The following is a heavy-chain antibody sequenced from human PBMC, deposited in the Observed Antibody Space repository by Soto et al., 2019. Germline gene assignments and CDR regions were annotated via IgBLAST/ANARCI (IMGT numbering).Heavy chain of an antibody. Sequence: SETLSVTCTVSGASISGFYWSWIRKSAGKGLEWIGRIYATGTTDYNPSLKSRVMMSVDTSKKQFSLKLRSVTAADTAVYYCVRDGTKTLRDWFDPRGQGISVTVSS. D-gene: IGHD1-1*01. V-gene: IGHV4-4*07. CDR3: VRDGTKTLRDWFDP. J-gene: IGHJ5*02. CDR1: GASISGFY. CDR2: IYATGTT.